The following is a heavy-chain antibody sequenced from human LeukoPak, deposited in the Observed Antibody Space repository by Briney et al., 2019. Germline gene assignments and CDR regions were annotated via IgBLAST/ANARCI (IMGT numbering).Heavy chain of an antibody. CDR3: ARRGAVGALAY. Sequence: PSETLSLTCTVSGGSISSYYWSWIRQPPGKGLEWIGYIYYSGSTNYNPSLKSRVTISVDTSQNQFSLRLSPVTAADTAVYYCARRGAVGALAYWGQGTLVTVSS. CDR1: GGSISSYY. CDR2: IYYSGST. V-gene: IGHV4-59*08. J-gene: IGHJ4*02. D-gene: IGHD6-19*01.